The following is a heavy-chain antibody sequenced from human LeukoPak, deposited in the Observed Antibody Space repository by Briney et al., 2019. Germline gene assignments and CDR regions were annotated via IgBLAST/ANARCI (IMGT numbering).Heavy chain of an antibody. CDR2: IYYSGST. V-gene: IGHV4-39*01. D-gene: IGHD6-13*01. CDR3: ARHAWYSSSWLGY. J-gene: IGHJ4*02. Sequence: SETLSLTCTVSGGSISSSSYYWGWIRQPPGKGLEWIGSIYYSGSTYYNPSLKSRVTISVDTSKNQFSLKLSSVTAADTAVYYCARHAWYSSSWLGYWGQGTLVTVSS. CDR1: GGSISSSSYY.